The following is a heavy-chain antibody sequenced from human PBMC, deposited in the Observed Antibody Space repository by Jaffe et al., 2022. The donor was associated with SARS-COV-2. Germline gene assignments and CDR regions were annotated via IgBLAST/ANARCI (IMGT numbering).Heavy chain of an antibody. V-gene: IGHV3-30-3*01. CDR2: ISYDGSNK. Sequence: QVQLVESGGGVVQPGRSLRLSCAASGFTFSSYAMHWVRQAPGKGLEWVAVISYDGSNKYYADSVKGRFTISRDNSKNTLYLQMNSLRAEDTAVYYCARDRDGYDILTGWRFGWFDPWGQGTLVTVSS. J-gene: IGHJ5*02. CDR3: ARDRDGYDILTGWRFGWFDP. CDR1: GFTFSSYA. D-gene: IGHD3-9*01.